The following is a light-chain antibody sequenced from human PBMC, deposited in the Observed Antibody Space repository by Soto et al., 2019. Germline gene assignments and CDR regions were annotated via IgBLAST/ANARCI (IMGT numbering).Light chain of an antibody. CDR1: SSDVGGYNY. CDR3: SSYTTSYFYV. CDR2: GVK. V-gene: IGLV2-14*01. Sequence: QSALTQPASVSGSPGQSITISCTGTSSDVGGYNYVSWYQQHPGKAPKLLIYGVKNRPSGVSYRFSASKSAFTASLTISGLQAEDEAHYYCSSYTTSYFYVFGPGTKVTVL. J-gene: IGLJ1*01.